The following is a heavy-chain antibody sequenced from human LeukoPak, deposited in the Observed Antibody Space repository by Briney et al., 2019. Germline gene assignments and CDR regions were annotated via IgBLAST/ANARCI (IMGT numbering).Heavy chain of an antibody. Sequence: GGSLRLSCAASGFTFSSYGMHWVRQAPGKGLEWVAVIWYDGSNKYYADSVKGRFTISRDNSKNTLYLQMNSLRAEDTAMYYCARDGWFGDYNWFDPWGQGTLVTVSS. CDR2: IWYDGSNK. J-gene: IGHJ5*02. D-gene: IGHD3-10*01. CDR1: GFTFSSYG. V-gene: IGHV3-33*01. CDR3: ARDGWFGDYNWFDP.